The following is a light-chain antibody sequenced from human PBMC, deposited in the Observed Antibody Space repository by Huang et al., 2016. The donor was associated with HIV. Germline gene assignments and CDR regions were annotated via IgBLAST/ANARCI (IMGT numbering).Light chain of an antibody. J-gene: IGKJ1*01. CDR3: HHYGATQWA. Sequence: EPVLTQSPGTLSSSPGGVAVISCRASQSLAKGFLAWDRQKPGQAPERLIFDASKRPADIPDRFVGRGSGTDFSLTINGLDPEDFAFYFCHHYGATQWAFGRGTRVEMK. V-gene: IGKV3-20*01. CDR1: QSLAKGF. CDR2: DAS.